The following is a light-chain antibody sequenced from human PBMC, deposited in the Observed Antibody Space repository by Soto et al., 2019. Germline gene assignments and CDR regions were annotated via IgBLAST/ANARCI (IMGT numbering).Light chain of an antibody. CDR2: QVS. V-gene: IGLV2-14*01. CDR3: SSYTTSSTLYV. J-gene: IGLJ1*01. Sequence: QSALTQPASVSGSPGQSITISCTGTSSDIGHYDYVSWYQQHPGKAPQLMIFQVSNRASGVSNRFSGSKSGDTASLTISGLKAEDEADYYCSSYTTSSTLYVFGTGTKVTVL. CDR1: SSDIGHYDY.